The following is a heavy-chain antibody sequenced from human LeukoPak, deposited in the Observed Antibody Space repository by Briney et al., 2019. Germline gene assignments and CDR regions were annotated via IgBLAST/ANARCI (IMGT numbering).Heavy chain of an antibody. CDR1: GGSISSGDYY. CDR2: IYYSGST. CDR3: ARHLRTSYYYYGMDV. J-gene: IGHJ6*02. V-gene: IGHV4-61*08. Sequence: PSQTLSLTCAVSGGSISSGDYYWSWIRQPPGKGLEWIGYIYYSGSTNYNPSLKSRVTISVDTSKNQFSLKLSSVTAADTAVYYCARHLRTSYYYYGMDVWGQGTTVTVSS.